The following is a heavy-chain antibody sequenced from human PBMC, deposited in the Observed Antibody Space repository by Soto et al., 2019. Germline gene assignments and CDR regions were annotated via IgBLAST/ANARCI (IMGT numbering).Heavy chain of an antibody. CDR2: ISGSGGST. CDR3: AKDTLRYFDWSDYYYYGMDV. V-gene: IGHV3-23*01. D-gene: IGHD3-9*01. Sequence: GGSLRLSCAASGFTFSSYAMSWVRQAPGKGLEWVSAISGSGGSTYYADSVKGRFTISRDNSKNTPYLQMNSLRAEDTAVYYCAKDTLRYFDWSDYYYYGMDVWGQGTTVTVSS. CDR1: GFTFSSYA. J-gene: IGHJ6*02.